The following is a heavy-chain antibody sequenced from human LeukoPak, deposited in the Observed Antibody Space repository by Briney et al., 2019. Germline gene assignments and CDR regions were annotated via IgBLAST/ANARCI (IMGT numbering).Heavy chain of an antibody. CDR3: ASLSYSSGLWY. CDR2: IWYDGSNK. Sequence: GRSLRLSCAASGFTFSSYGMHWVRQALGKGLEWVAVIWYDGSNKYYADSVKGRFTISRDNSKNTLYLQMNSLRAEDTAVYYCASLSYSSGLWYWGQGTLVTVSS. J-gene: IGHJ4*02. CDR1: GFTFSSYG. D-gene: IGHD6-19*01. V-gene: IGHV3-33*01.